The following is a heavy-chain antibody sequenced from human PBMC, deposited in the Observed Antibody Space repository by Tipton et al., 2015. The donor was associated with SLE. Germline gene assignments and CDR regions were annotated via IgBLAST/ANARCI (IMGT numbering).Heavy chain of an antibody. CDR3: VRALGYCNGGTCYSRGTNDAFDI. CDR2: ISGSGGSSGSST. D-gene: IGHD2-15*01. J-gene: IGHJ3*02. V-gene: IGHV3-23*01. Sequence: GSLRLSCAASGFTFNNYAMSWVRQAPGKGLEWVSGISGSGGSSGSSTYYADSVKGRLTISRDNSKYTVNLQMDSLRVEDTAMYYCVRALGYCNGGTCYSRGTNDAFDIGGQGTMVTVS. CDR1: GFTFNNYA.